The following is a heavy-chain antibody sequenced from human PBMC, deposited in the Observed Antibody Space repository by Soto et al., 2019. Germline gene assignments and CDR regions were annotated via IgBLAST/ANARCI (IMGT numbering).Heavy chain of an antibody. D-gene: IGHD3-16*01. CDR2: ISYDGSNK. J-gene: IGHJ4*02. CDR3: AKDRVQSGLGEVDY. V-gene: IGHV3-30*18. CDR1: GFTFSTNG. Sequence: GGSLRLSCAASGFTFSTNGMHWVRQAPGKGLEWVAVISYDGSNKYYADSVKGRLTISRDNSKNTLYLQMNSLRAEDTAVYYCAKDRVQSGLGEVDYWGQGTLVTVSS.